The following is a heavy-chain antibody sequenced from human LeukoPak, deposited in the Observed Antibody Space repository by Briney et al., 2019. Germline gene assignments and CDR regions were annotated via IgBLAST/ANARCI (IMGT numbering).Heavy chain of an antibody. D-gene: IGHD3-10*01. CDR3: ARGGWGSSVHFDT. V-gene: IGHV3-74*01. Sequence: GGSLRLSCATSGFTLSSFWMHWVRQPPGKGLVWVSRINSDATNTNYADSVKGRFTISRDNTKNTVYLQMNRLGAEDTAVYYCARGGWGSSVHFDTWGQGALVTVSS. CDR1: GFTLSSFW. CDR2: INSDATNT. J-gene: IGHJ4*02.